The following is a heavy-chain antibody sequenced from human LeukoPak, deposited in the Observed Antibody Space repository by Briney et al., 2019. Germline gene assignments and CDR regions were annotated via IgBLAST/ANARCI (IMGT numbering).Heavy chain of an antibody. D-gene: IGHD2-2*01. CDR3: ARLPRRDCSSTSCYYYYMDV. Sequence: GESLKISCKGSGYSFTSYWIGWVRQMPGKGLEWMGIIYSGDSDTRYSPSFQGQVTISADKSISTAYLQWSSLKASDTAMYYCARLPRRDCSSTSCYYYYMDVWGKGTTVTISS. J-gene: IGHJ6*03. CDR1: GYSFTSYW. CDR2: IYSGDSDT. V-gene: IGHV5-51*01.